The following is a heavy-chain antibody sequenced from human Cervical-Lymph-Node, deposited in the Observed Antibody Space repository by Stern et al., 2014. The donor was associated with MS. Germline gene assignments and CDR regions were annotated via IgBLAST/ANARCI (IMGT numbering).Heavy chain of an antibody. CDR3: ALGGLLYFDY. CDR1: GFTFSDHY. CDR2: TRNKANSYTT. V-gene: IGHV3-72*01. J-gene: IGHJ4*02. D-gene: IGHD2-21*02. Sequence: EVQLVESGGGLVQPGGSLRLSCAASGFTFSDHYMDWVRQAPGQGLELVGRTRNKANSYTTEYAASVKGRFTISRDDSKNSLYLQMNSLKTEDTAVYYCALGGLLYFDYWGQGTLVTVSS.